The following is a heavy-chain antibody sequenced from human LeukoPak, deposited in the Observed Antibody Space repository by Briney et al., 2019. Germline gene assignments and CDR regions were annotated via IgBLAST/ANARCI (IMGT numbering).Heavy chain of an antibody. CDR2: IYYSGST. CDR1: GGSISSYY. V-gene: IGHV4-59*04. Sequence: SETLSLTCTVSGGSISSYYWSWIRQPPGKGLEWIGYIYYSGSTYYNPSLKSRVTISVDTSKNQFSLKLSSVTAADTAVYYCARRLGRKFGERFYYYHYMDVWGKGTTVTISS. J-gene: IGHJ6*03. D-gene: IGHD3-10*01. CDR3: ARRLGRKFGERFYYYHYMDV.